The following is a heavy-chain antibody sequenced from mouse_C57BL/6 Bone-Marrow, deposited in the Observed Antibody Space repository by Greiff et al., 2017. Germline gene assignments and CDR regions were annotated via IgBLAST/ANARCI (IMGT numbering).Heavy chain of an antibody. D-gene: IGHD1-1*01. CDR3: ARELITTVVATGYFDY. V-gene: IGHV5-4*01. CDR2: ISDGGSYT. Sequence: EVKLMESGGGLVKPGGSLKLSCAASGFTFSSYAMSWVRQTPEKRLEWVATISDGGSYTYYPANVKGRFTISRDNAKNNLYLQMSHLKSEDTAMYYCARELITTVVATGYFDYWGQGTTLTVSS. CDR1: GFTFSSYA. J-gene: IGHJ2*01.